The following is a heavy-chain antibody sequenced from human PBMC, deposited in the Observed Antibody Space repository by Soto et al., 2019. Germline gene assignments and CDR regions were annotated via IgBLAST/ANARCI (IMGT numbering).Heavy chain of an antibody. CDR3: ARGGYSSSWYLTYFDP. CDR2: IYYSGST. J-gene: IGHJ5*02. Sequence: WTWIRQPPGTGLEWIGYIYYSGSTNYNPSLKSRVTISEDTSKNQFSLKLSSVTAADTAVYYCARGGYSSSWYLTYFDPWGQGTLVTVSS. D-gene: IGHD6-13*01. V-gene: IGHV4-59*01.